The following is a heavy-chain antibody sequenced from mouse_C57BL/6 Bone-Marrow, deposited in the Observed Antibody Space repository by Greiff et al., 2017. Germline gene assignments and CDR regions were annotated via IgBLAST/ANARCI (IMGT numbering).Heavy chain of an antibody. J-gene: IGHJ2*01. D-gene: IGHD1-1*01. CDR1: GFTFSDYG. V-gene: IGHV5-17*01. CDR3: ARRLTTVVALDY. CDR2: ISSGSSTI. Sequence: DVMLVESGGGLVKPGGSLKLSCAASGFTFSDYGMHWVRQAPEKGLEWVAYISSGSSTIYYADTVKGRFTISRDNAKNTLFLHMTSLRSEDTAMYYCARRLTTVVALDYWGQGTTLTVSS.